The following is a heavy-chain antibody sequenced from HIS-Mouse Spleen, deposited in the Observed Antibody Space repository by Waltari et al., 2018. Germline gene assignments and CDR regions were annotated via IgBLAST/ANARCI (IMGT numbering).Heavy chain of an antibody. D-gene: IGHD1-26*01. V-gene: IGHV5-51*01. CDR3: ARHLTRFSGSYYAFDI. CDR2: IYPGDSDT. J-gene: IGHJ3*02. Sequence: EVQLVQSGAEVKKPGESLKISCKGSGYSFTSYWIGWVRQMHGKGLEWMGIIYPGDSDTRYSPSFQGQVTISADKSISTAYLQWSSLKASDTAMYYCARHLTRFSGSYYAFDIWGQGTMVTVSS. CDR1: GYSFTSYW.